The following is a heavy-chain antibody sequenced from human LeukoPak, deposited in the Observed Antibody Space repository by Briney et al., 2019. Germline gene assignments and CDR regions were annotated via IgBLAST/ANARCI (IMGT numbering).Heavy chain of an antibody. CDR3: ARHQGGDGYNYYYYYMDV. D-gene: IGHD5-24*01. Sequence: PSETLSLTCTVSGGSISSSSYYWGWIRQPPGKGLEWIGSIYYSGSTYYKPPLRSRVTISVDTSKSQFSLKLSSVTAADTAVYYCARHQGGDGYNYYYYYMDVWGKGTTVTVSS. CDR2: IYYSGST. J-gene: IGHJ6*03. V-gene: IGHV4-39*01. CDR1: GGSISSSSYY.